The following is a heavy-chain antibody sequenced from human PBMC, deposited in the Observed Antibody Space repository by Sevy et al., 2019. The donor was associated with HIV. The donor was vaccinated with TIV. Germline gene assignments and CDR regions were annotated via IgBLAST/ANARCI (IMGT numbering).Heavy chain of an antibody. CDR2: IYYNGHI. Sequence: SETMSLTCTVSGGSITSLYGNWIRQPPGKGLEWIANIYYNGHINYNPSLKSRVTLSLDTSKNQFSLSLSSVTAADTAMYYCAGENAWGRGYSWGQGTLVTVSS. V-gene: IGHV4-59*08. J-gene: IGHJ4*02. D-gene: IGHD1-26*01. CDR1: GGSITSLY. CDR3: AGENAWGRGYS.